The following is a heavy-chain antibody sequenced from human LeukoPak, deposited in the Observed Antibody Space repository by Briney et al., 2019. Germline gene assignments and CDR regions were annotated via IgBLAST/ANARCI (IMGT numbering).Heavy chain of an antibody. CDR1: GYTFTSYG. Sequence: EASVKVSCKASGYTFTSYGISWVRQAPGQGLEWMGWISAYNGNTNYAQKLQGRVTMTTDTSTSTAYMELRSLRSDDTAVYHCARHAFLVVIKGDAFDIWGQGTMVTVSS. J-gene: IGHJ3*02. CDR2: ISAYNGNT. CDR3: ARHAFLVVIKGDAFDI. D-gene: IGHD3-22*01. V-gene: IGHV1-18*01.